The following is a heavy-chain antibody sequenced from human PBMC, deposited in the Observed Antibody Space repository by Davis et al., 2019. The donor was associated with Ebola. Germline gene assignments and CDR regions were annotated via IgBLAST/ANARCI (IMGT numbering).Heavy chain of an antibody. V-gene: IGHV1-24*01. CDR2: FNSEDGES. J-gene: IGHJ4*02. Sequence: ASVKVSCKVSVYTLSEISMHWVRRAPGIGLEWMGNFNSEDGESLYAQKFQGRVLMTEDTSTNTAYMELSGLRSEDTAVYYCARQYSGYDYYFDFWGQGTLVTVSS. D-gene: IGHD5-12*01. CDR3: ARQYSGYDYYFDF. CDR1: VYTLSEIS.